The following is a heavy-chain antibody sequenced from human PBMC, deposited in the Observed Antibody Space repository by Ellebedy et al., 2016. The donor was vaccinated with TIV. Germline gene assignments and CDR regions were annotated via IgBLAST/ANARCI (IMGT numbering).Heavy chain of an antibody. CDR3: ARDRSGYYYDSSGYSGHDYYYYGMDV. CDR2: INPSGGST. V-gene: IGHV1-46*01. D-gene: IGHD3-22*01. J-gene: IGHJ6*02. Sequence: AASVKVSCKASGYTFTSYYMHWVRQAPGQGLEWMGIINPSGGSTSYAQKFQGRVTMTRDTSTSTVYMELSSLRSEDTAVYYCARDRSGYYYDSSGYSGHDYYYYGMDVWGQGTTVTVSS. CDR1: GYTFTSYY.